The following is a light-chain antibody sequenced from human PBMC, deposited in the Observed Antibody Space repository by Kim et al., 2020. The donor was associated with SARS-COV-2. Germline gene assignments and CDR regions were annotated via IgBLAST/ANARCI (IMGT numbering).Light chain of an antibody. CDR2: EVT. CDR1: SAHFGSYKS. Sequence: PGPSVSISCSGTSAHFGSYKSVSWYQQHPAKSPQLIIYEVTKRPSGVPARFSGSLSGNTASLTVSGLQAEDEADYYCASHGGYDYVFGTGTKVTVL. J-gene: IGLJ1*01. V-gene: IGLV2-8*01. CDR3: ASHGGYDYV.